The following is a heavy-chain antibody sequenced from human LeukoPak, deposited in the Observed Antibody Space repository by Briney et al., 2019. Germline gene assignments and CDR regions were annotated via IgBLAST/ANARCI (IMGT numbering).Heavy chain of an antibody. D-gene: IGHD6-19*01. J-gene: IGHJ4*02. CDR2: IIPIFGTA. Sequence: SVTVSYKASGGTFSSYAISWVRQAPGQGLEWMGGIIPIFGTANYAQKFQGRVTITADKSTSTAYMELSSLRSEDTAVYYCARQTLSSGWYLDYWGQGTLVTVSS. V-gene: IGHV1-69*06. CDR3: ARQTLSSGWYLDY. CDR1: GGTFSSYA.